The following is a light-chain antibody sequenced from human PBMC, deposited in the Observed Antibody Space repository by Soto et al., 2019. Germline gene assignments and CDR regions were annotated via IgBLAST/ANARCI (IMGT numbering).Light chain of an antibody. Sequence: QSALTQPPSVSGTPGQSVTISCSGSSSNIGSGTVNWYQQLPGTAPKLLIYNNNQWPSGVPDRFSGSKSGTSGSLAISGLQSEDEADYYCASWDDSLNGLYVFGTGTKVTVL. CDR2: NNN. CDR1: SSNIGSGT. J-gene: IGLJ1*01. V-gene: IGLV1-44*01. CDR3: ASWDDSLNGLYV.